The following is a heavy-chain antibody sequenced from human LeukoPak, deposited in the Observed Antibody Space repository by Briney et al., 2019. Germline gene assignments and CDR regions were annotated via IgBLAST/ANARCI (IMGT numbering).Heavy chain of an antibody. J-gene: IGHJ4*02. D-gene: IGHD3-22*01. CDR1: GFTFSTYS. CDR3: AKDPRASSAYYYDRLGY. Sequence: PGGSLRLSCAASGFTFSTYSMSWVRQAPGKGLEWVSSISSGSTYIYYADSVKGRFTISRDNSKSTLNLQMNSLRVEDTAVYYCAKDPRASSAYYYDRLGYWGQGTLVTVSS. V-gene: IGHV3-21*04. CDR2: ISSGSTYI.